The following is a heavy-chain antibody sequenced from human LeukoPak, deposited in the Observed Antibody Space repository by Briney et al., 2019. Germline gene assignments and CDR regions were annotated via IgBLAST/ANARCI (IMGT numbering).Heavy chain of an antibody. V-gene: IGHV3-48*01. Sequence: GGSLRLSCSASGFTFTTYGMNWVRQAPGKGLEWVSYISSSSSTIYYADSVKGRFTISRDNAKNSLYLQMNSLRAEDMAVYFCARDLYDSSGYYWSTFDYWGQGTLVTVSS. CDR2: ISSSSSTI. CDR1: GFTFTTYG. CDR3: ARDLYDSSGYYWSTFDY. J-gene: IGHJ4*02. D-gene: IGHD3-22*01.